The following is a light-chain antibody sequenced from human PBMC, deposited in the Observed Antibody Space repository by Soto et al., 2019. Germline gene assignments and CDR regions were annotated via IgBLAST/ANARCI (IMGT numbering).Light chain of an antibody. CDR3: QQSFSVRA. CDR2: AAS. CDR1: HSISSY. V-gene: IGKV1-39*01. J-gene: IGKJ1*01. Sequence: DIQMTQSPSSLSASVGDRVTITCRASHSISSYLNWYQQKPGTAPKLLIYAASSLQSGVPSRFSGSGSGTDFTLTISSLQPEDVATYYCQQSFSVRAFGQGTKVETK.